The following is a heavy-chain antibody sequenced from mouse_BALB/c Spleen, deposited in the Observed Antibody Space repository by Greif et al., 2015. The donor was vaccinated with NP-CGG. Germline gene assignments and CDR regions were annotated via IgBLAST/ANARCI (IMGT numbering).Heavy chain of an antibody. CDR3: ARGVTTVVGGYAMDY. CDR2: INPYNGDT. D-gene: IGHD1-1*01. Sequence: EVKLVESGPELVKPGASVKISCKASGYSFTGYFMNWVMQSHGKSLEWIGRINPYNGDTFYNQKFKGKATLTVDKSSSTAHMELRSLASEDSSVYYCARGVTTVVGGYAMDYWGQGTSVTVSS. CDR1: GYSFTGYF. V-gene: IGHV1-20*02. J-gene: IGHJ4*01.